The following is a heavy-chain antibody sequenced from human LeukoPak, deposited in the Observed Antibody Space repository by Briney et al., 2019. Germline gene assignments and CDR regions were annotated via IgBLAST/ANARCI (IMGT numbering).Heavy chain of an antibody. CDR1: GYTFTSYD. V-gene: IGHV1-8*01. Sequence: SVTVSCKASGYTFTSYDINWVRQTTGQGLEWMGWMNPNSGNTGYAQKFQGRVTMTRNTSISTAYMELSSLRSEDTAVYYCARGLVQDYYYYGMDVWGQGTTVTVSS. CDR2: MNPNSGNT. CDR3: ARGLVQDYYYYGMDV. J-gene: IGHJ6*02. D-gene: IGHD1-26*01.